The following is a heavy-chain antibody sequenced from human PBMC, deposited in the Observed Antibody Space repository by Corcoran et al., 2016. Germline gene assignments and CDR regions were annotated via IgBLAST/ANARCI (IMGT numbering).Heavy chain of an antibody. J-gene: IGHJ5*02. CDR1: GYSISSGYY. CDR3: AREDVTLERLPVSRFDP. D-gene: IGHD3-3*01. CDR2: IYHSGST. Sequence: QVQLQESGPGLVKPSETLSLTCTVSGYSISSGYYWGWIRQPPGKGLEWIGSIYHSGSTYYNPSLKSRVTISVDTSKNQFSLKLTSVTAADTAVYYCAREDVTLERLPVSRFDPWGQGTLITVSS. V-gene: IGHV4-38-2*02.